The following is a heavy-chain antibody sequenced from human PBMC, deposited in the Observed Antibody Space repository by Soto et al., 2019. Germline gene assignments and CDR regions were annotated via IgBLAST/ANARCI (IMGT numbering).Heavy chain of an antibody. J-gene: IGHJ4*02. CDR2: IYSGGDT. CDR3: ARGDPFAV. CDR1: GFTVNNTY. V-gene: IGHV3-53*02. Sequence: EVHLVETGGGLIQPGGSLRLSCAASGFTVNNTYMSWVRQPPGKGLEWVSIIYSGGDTYYADSVKGRFTISRDSSKNTVYIQMNNLRAEDTAVYYCARGDPFAVWGPGTLVTVSS.